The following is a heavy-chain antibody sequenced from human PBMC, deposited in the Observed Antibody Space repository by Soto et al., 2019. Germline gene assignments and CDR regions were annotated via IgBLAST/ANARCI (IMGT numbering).Heavy chain of an antibody. CDR1: GFTFSSYS. CDR2: ISSSSSYI. J-gene: IGHJ4*02. CDR3: ARDPFGQLVYGSGSYPLAA. D-gene: IGHD3-10*01. V-gene: IGHV3-21*01. Sequence: EVQLVESGGGLVKPGGSLRLSCAASGFTFSSYSMNWVRQAPGKGLEWVSSISSSSSYIYYADSVKGRFTISRDNAKNSLYLQMNSLRAEDTAVYYCARDPFGQLVYGSGSYPLAAWGQGTLVTVSS.